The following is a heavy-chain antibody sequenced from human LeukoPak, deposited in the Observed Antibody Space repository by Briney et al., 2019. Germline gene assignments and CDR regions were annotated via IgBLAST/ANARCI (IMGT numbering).Heavy chain of an antibody. J-gene: IGHJ6*02. D-gene: IGHD4-17*01. V-gene: IGHV1-2*02. CDR1: GYMFTGYY. CDR2: INPNTGGT. CDR3: ERGVTTVVPYHYYGMDV. Sequence: ASVKVSCKSSGYMFTGYYIYWVRQAPRQGLECMGWINPNTGGTSYSENFRGRVTMTRDTSISTAYLELSRLTSNDTAVYYCERGVTTVVPYHYYGMDVWGQGTTVTVSS.